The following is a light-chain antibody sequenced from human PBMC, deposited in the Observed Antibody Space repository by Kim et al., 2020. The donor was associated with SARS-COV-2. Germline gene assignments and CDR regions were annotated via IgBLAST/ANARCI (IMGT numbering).Light chain of an antibody. CDR2: DAS. J-gene: IGKJ4*01. Sequence: PPGERAPLSCRASQGVSSYLAWYQQKPCQAPRLLIYDASNRATGIPARFSGSGSGTDFTLTISSLEPEDFAVYYCQQRSNWPPLTFGGGTKVDIK. CDR3: QQRSNWPPLT. V-gene: IGKV3-11*01. CDR1: QGVSSY.